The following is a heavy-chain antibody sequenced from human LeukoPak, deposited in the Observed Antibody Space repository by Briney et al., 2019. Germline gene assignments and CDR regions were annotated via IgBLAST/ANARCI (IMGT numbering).Heavy chain of an antibody. CDR3: ARIVREPFHYYFDY. D-gene: IGHD6-6*01. CDR1: GDSLSSASYF. V-gene: IGHV4-39*01. Sequence: SETLSLTCTVSGDSLSSASYFWGWVRQPPGKGLEWIASISYSGSTYYNPSLRNRVTISGDTPRNQISLKVTSVSAADTTVYYCARIVREPFHYYFDYWGQGILVTVSS. CDR2: ISYSGST. J-gene: IGHJ4*02.